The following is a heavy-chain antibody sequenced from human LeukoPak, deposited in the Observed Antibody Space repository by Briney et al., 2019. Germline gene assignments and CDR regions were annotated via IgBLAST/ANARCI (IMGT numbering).Heavy chain of an antibody. Sequence: SETLSLTCTVSGGSISSSSYYWGWIRQPPGKGLEWIGSIYYSGSTYYNPSLKSRVTISVGTSKNQFSLKLSSVTAADTAVYYCARDLVDILTGYPAHFDYWGQGTLVTVSS. J-gene: IGHJ4*02. CDR2: IYYSGST. CDR3: ARDLVDILTGYPAHFDY. CDR1: GGSISSSSYY. D-gene: IGHD3-9*01. V-gene: IGHV4-39*07.